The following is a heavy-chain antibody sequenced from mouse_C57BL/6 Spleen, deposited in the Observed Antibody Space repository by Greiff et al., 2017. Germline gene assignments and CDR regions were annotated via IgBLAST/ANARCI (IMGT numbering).Heavy chain of an antibody. CDR2: INPYNGDT. CDR1: GYSFTGYF. J-gene: IGHJ4*01. Sequence: EVQLQQSGPELVKPGDSVKISCKASGYSFTGYFMNWVMQSHGKSLEWIGRINPYNGDTFYNQKFKGKATLTVDKSSSTAHMGLRSLTSEDTAVYNCASGYYYCSSYEGYYYAMDYWGQGTSVTVSS. D-gene: IGHD1-1*01. V-gene: IGHV1-20*01. CDR3: ASGYYYCSSYEGYYYAMDY.